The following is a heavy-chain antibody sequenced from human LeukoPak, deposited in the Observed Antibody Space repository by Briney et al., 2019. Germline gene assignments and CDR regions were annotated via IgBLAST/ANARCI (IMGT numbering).Heavy chain of an antibody. V-gene: IGHV4-30-4*01. D-gene: IGHD5-24*01. CDR3: AREVSEMATSQGRYGLDV. CDR2: IYYSGST. CDR1: GGSISSGDYY. Sequence: SETLSLTCSVPGGSISSGDYYCSWIRQPPGKGLEWIGYIYYSGSTYYNPSLKSRISISVDTSKNQFSLKLSSATAADTAVYYCAREVSEMATSQGRYGLDVWGQGTTVIVSS. J-gene: IGHJ6*02.